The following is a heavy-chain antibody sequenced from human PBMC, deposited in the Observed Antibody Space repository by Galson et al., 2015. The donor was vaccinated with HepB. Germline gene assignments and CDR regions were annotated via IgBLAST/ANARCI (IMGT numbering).Heavy chain of an antibody. CDR1: GYTLTELS. CDR2: INPSGGST. CDR3: ARDLRDGYNYVGEYYYYMDV. J-gene: IGHJ6*03. D-gene: IGHD5-24*01. V-gene: IGHV1-46*01. Sequence: SVKVSCKVSGYTLTELSMHWVRQAPGQGLEWMGIINPSGGSTSYAQRFQGRVTMTRDTSTSTVYMELSSLRSEDTAVYYCARDLRDGYNYVGEYYYYMDVWGKGTTVTVSS.